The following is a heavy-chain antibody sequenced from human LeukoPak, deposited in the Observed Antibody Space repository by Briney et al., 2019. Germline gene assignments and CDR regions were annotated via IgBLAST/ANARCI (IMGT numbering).Heavy chain of an antibody. CDR2: ICGSGGCT. J-gene: IGHJ4*02. V-gene: IGHV3-23*01. CDR1: GFTFSTYA. Sequence: PGGSLRLSCAASGFTFSTYAMSWVRQAPGRELEWVSGICGSGGCTYYADSVKGRFTISRDNSKNTLYLQMNSLRVEDTAVYYCASTPFYDYVWGSYRYRGLFDNWGQGTLVSVSS. D-gene: IGHD3-16*02. CDR3: ASTPFYDYVWGSYRYRGLFDN.